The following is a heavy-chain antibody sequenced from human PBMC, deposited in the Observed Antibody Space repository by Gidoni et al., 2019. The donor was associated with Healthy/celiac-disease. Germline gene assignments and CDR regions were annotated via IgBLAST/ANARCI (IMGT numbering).Heavy chain of an antibody. CDR1: GFTFSNSV. D-gene: IGHD3-3*01. CDR2: ISYDGSNK. CDR3: AKDRGGYYDFWSGYYDAFDI. J-gene: IGHJ3*02. Sequence: QVQLVESGGGVVQPVRSLRLSCAASGFTFSNSVVHWVRQAPGKGLEWVAVISYDGSNKYYADSVKGRFTISRDNSKNTLYLQMNTLRAEDTAVYYCAKDRGGYYDFWSGYYDAFDIWGQGTMVTVSS. V-gene: IGHV3-30*18.